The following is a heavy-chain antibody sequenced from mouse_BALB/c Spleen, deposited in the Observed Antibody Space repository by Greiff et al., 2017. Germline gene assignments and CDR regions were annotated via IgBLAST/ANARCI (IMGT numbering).Heavy chain of an antibody. Sequence: VQLKESGGGLVQPKGSLKLSCAASGFTFNTYAMNWVRQAPGKGLEWVARIRSKSNNYATYYADSVKDRFTISRDDSQSMLYLQMNNLKTEDTAMYYCVRQNYDYDRAWFAYWGQGTLVTVSA. CDR2: IRSKSNNYAT. J-gene: IGHJ3*01. CDR3: VRQNYDYDRAWFAY. D-gene: IGHD2-4*01. V-gene: IGHV10-1*02. CDR1: GFTFNTYA.